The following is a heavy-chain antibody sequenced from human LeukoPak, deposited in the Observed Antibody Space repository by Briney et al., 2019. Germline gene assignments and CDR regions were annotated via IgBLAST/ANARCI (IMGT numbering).Heavy chain of an antibody. D-gene: IGHD2-15*01. CDR3: ARAGAVVDNWFDP. J-gene: IGHJ5*02. V-gene: IGHV1-2*02. CDR2: INPNSGGT. CDR1: GYTFTGYY. Sequence: GASVKVSCKASGYTFTGYYMHWVRQAPGQGLDWMGWINPNSGGTNYAQKFQGRVTMTRDTSISTAYMELSRLRSDDTAVYYCARAGAVVDNWFDPWGQGTLVTVSS.